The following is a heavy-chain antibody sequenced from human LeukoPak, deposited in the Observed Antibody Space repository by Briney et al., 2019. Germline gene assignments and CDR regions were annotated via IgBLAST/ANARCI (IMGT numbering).Heavy chain of an antibody. CDR1: GGSISSGSYY. D-gene: IGHD4-23*01. CDR3: ARDDYGGNSPPPYYYYGMDV. V-gene: IGHV4-61*02. Sequence: SETLSLTCTVSGGSISSGSYYWSWIRQPAGKGLEWIGRIYTSGSTNYNPSLKSRATISVDTSKNQFSLKLSSVTAADTAVYYCARDDYGGNSPPPYYYYGMDVWGQGTTVTVSS. CDR2: IYTSGST. J-gene: IGHJ6*02.